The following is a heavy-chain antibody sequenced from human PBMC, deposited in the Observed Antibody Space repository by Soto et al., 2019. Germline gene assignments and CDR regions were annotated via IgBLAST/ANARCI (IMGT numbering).Heavy chain of an antibody. D-gene: IGHD6-6*01. CDR2: ISGSGGST. CDR3: AKEGSSSLCYFDY. V-gene: IGHV3-23*01. Sequence: GALRLSCEASGITFRSHAMSWVRQAPGRGLEWVSTISGSGGSTYYADSVKGRFTISRDNSKNTLYLQMNSLRGEDTAVYYYAKEGSSSLCYFDYWGQGTLVTVSS. J-gene: IGHJ4*02. CDR1: GITFRSHA.